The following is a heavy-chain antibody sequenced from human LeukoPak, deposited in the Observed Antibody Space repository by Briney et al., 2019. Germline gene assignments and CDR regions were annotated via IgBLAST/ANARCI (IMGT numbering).Heavy chain of an antibody. Sequence: GGSLRLSCVASGFSFSSYWMHWVRQAPGKGLEWVASIKQDGGEKSYVDSVKGRFTISRDNAKNSLYLQMSSLRAEDTAVYYCARDGTAAGLYFDLWGQGTLVTVS. CDR1: GFSFSSYW. D-gene: IGHD6-13*01. J-gene: IGHJ4*01. CDR3: ARDGTAAGLYFDL. CDR2: IKQDGGEK. V-gene: IGHV3-7*01.